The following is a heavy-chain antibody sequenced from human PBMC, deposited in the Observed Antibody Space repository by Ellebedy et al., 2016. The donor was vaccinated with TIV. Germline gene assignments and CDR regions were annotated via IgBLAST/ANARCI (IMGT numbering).Heavy chain of an antibody. J-gene: IGHJ6*02. D-gene: IGHD3-9*01. CDR1: GDSITNHF. CDR3: ARDPTDVLTGQIYGMDV. CDR2: VHHSGST. V-gene: IGHV4-59*11. Sequence: PSETLSLTCTVSGDSITNHFWTWIRQPPGKGLEWIGYVHHSGSTSYKPSLKSRVTISLDASKSPFSLNLSSVTAADTAVYYCARDPTDVLTGQIYGMDVWGQGTTVTVSS.